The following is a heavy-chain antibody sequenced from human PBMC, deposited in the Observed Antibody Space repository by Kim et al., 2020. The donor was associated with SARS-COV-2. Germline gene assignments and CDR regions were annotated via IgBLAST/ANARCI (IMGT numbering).Heavy chain of an antibody. V-gene: IGHV4-39*01. Sequence: SETLSLTCTVSGGSISSSTYYWGWIRQPPGKGLEWIGSIYYSGSTSYNPSLKSRLTISVDTSQNQFSLKLSSVTAADTAVYYCARQGGSHNLDFWSDYYEGDAFDIWGQGTMVTVSS. CDR1: GGSISSSTYY. J-gene: IGHJ3*02. CDR3: ARQGGSHNLDFWSDYYEGDAFDI. D-gene: IGHD3-3*01. CDR2: IYYSGST.